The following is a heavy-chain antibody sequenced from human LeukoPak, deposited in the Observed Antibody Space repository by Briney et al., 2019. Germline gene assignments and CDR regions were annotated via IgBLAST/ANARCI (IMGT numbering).Heavy chain of an antibody. CDR2: ISSSSSTI. CDR3: ARDNYYGSGSYIDYMDV. V-gene: IGHV3-48*01. Sequence: GGSLRLSCAASGFTFSSYSMNWVRQAPGKGLEWVSYISSSSSTIYYADSVKGRFTISRDNAKNSLYLQMNSLRAEDTAVYYCARDNYYGSGSYIDYMDVWGKGTTVTVSS. D-gene: IGHD3-10*01. J-gene: IGHJ6*03. CDR1: GFTFSSYS.